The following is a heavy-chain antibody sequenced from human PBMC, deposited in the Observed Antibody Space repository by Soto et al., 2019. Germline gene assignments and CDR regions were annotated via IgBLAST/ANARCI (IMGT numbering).Heavy chain of an antibody. Sequence: QVHLQESGPGLVKPSGTLSLTCGVSGGSINNGYWWTWVRQPPGKGLEWIGEKHHSGGTNYNLSLKSRVSISLDKSKNQFSLILSSVTAADTAVYYCAYSSGWWRLDVWGQGTTVTVSS. J-gene: IGHJ6*02. D-gene: IGHD6-19*01. CDR2: KHHSGGT. CDR3: AYSSGWWRLDV. CDR1: GGSINNGYW. V-gene: IGHV4-4*02.